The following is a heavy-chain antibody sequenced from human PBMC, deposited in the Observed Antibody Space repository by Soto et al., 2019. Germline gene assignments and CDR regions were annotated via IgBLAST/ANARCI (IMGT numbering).Heavy chain of an antibody. CDR3: ARENVRHPHFDY. V-gene: IGHV4-61*01. J-gene: IGHJ4*02. CDR1: GVSVSSGSYY. D-gene: IGHD3-16*01. Sequence: PETLSLTCTVSGVSVSSGSYYWSWIRQPPGKGLEWIGYIYYSGSTNYNPSLKSRVTISVDTSKNQFSLKLSSVTAADTAVYYCARENVRHPHFDYWGQGTLVTVSS. CDR2: IYYSGST.